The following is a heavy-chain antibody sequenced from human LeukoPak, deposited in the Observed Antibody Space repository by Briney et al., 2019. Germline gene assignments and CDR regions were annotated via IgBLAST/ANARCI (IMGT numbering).Heavy chain of an antibody. D-gene: IGHD2-15*01. V-gene: IGHV1-69*13. CDR3: ARRSEVVVAAQRYYYYMDV. Sequence: SVKVSCKASGYTFTSYYMHWVRQAPGQGLEWMGGIIPIFGTANYAQKFQGRVTITADESTSTAYMELSSLRSEDTAVYYCARRSEVVVAAQRYYYYMDVWGKGTTVTISS. J-gene: IGHJ6*03. CDR2: IIPIFGTA. CDR1: GYTFTSYY.